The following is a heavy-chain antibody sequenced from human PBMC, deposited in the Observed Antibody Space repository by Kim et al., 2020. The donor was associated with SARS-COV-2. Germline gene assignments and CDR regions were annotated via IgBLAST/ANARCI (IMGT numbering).Heavy chain of an antibody. V-gene: IGHV3-30*04. Sequence: GGSLRLSCAASGFTFSSYAMHWVRQAPGKGLEWVAVISYDGSNKYYADSVKGRFTISRDNSKNTLYLQMNSLRAEDTAVYYCARGRDLVRGVIGWYFDLWGRGTLVTVSS. CDR3: ARGRDLVRGVIGWYFDL. D-gene: IGHD3-10*01. J-gene: IGHJ2*01. CDR1: GFTFSSYA. CDR2: ISYDGSNK.